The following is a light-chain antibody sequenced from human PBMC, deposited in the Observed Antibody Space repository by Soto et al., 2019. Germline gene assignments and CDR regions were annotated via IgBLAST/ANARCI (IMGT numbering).Light chain of an antibody. V-gene: IGLV2-8*01. CDR1: SSDVGGYNY. Sequence: QSALTQPPSASGSPGQSVTISCTGTSSDVGGYNYVSWYQHHSGKAPKLMIYEVNKRPSGVPDRVSGSKSGNTASLTVSGLQAEDHADYYCNSYAGSNNLGVFGTGTKVTVL. J-gene: IGLJ1*01. CDR3: NSYAGSNNLGV. CDR2: EVN.